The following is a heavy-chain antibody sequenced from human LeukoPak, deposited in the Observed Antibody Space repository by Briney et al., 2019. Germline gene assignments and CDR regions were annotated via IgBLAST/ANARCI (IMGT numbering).Heavy chain of an antibody. CDR2: IYPGDSDT. D-gene: IGHD3-22*01. CDR1: GYSFTSYW. J-gene: IGHJ5*02. Sequence: EESLKISCKGSGYSFTSYWIGWVRQMPGKGLEWMGIIYPGDSDTRYSPSFQGQVTISADKSISTAYLQWSSLKASDTAMYYCARAPYSSGYYYNWFDPWGQGTLVTVSS. CDR3: ARAPYSSGYYYNWFDP. V-gene: IGHV5-51*01.